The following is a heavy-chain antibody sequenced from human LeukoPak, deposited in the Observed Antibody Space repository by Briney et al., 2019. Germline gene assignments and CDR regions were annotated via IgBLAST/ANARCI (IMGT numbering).Heavy chain of an antibody. J-gene: IGHJ4*02. D-gene: IGHD4-17*01. CDR1: GFTFSSYS. CDR2: ISSGSTYI. CDR3: ARDAGDFHLY. V-gene: IGHV3-21*01. Sequence: PGGSLRLSCAASGFTFSSYSMNWVRQAPGKGLEWVSSISSGSTYIYYADSVKGRFTVSRDNAKNSLYLQMNSLRAEDTAVYYCARDAGDFHLYWGQGTLVTVSS.